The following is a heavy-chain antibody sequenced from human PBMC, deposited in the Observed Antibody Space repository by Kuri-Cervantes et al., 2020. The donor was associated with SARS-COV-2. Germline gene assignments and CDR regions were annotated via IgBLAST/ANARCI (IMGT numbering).Heavy chain of an antibody. CDR1: GDSISRYY. V-gene: IGHV4-59*12. J-gene: IGHJ4*02. CDR2: IFNSGRT. D-gene: IGHD3-3*01. CDR3: ARGGMVRFLYY. Sequence: GSLRLSCSVSGDSISRYYWTWIRQPPGKGLEWIGYIFNSGRTNQNNPSLKNPSLQNRVTISVDTSKNQFSLKLSSVTAADTAVYYCARGGMVRFLYYWGQGTLVTVSS.